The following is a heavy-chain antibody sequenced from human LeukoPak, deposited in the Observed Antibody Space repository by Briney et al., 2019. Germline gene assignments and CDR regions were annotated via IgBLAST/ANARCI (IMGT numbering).Heavy chain of an antibody. CDR3: ARDRDYGDYVDAPSDP. J-gene: IGHJ5*02. CDR1: GGSFSSYY. Sequence: SETLSLTCAVYGGSFSSYYWSWIRQPAGKGLEWIGRIYTSGSTNYNPSLKSRVTMSVDTSKNQFSLKLSSVTAADTAVYYCARDRDYGDYVDAPSDPWGQGTLVTVSS. CDR2: IYTSGST. D-gene: IGHD4-17*01. V-gene: IGHV4-4*07.